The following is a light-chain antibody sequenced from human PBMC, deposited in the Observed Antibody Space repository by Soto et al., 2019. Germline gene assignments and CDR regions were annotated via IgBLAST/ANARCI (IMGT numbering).Light chain of an antibody. J-gene: IGKJ3*01. CDR3: QQYGRSPFT. CDR2: DAS. V-gene: IGKV3-11*01. CDR1: QSISNF. Sequence: EIVLTQSPATLSLSPGERATLSCRASQSISNFLAWYQQKPGQPPRLLIYDASKRATDIPDRFIGSGSGTDFTLTISSLEPEDFAVYYCQQYGRSPFTFGPGTKVDIK.